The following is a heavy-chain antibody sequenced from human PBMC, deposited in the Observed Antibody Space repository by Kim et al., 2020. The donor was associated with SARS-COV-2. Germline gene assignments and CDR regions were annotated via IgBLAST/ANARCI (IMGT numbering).Heavy chain of an antibody. J-gene: IGHJ3*02. CDR1: GFTFSSYA. CDR2: ISGSGGST. CDR3: AKVLAPFSGSYSTDAFEI. V-gene: IGHV3-23*01. Sequence: GGSLRLSCAASGFTFSSYAMSWVRQAPGKGLEWVSAISGSGGSTYYADSVKGRFTISRDNSKNTLYLQMNSLRAEDTAVYYCAKVLAPFSGSYSTDAFEIWGQGTMVTVSS. D-gene: IGHD1-26*01.